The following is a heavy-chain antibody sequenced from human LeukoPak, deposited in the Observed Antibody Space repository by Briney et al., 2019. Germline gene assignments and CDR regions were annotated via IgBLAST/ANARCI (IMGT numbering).Heavy chain of an antibody. CDR3: AKEEITPVDY. J-gene: IGHJ4*02. CDR1: GFTSSSDT. Sequence: PGGCLRLSCAASGFTSSSDTMSWVRQAPGKGLEWVLGISGSGRSAYYANSVKGRFTTSRDNSKSTLYLQMNSLRAEDTAVYYCAKEEITPVDYWGQGTLVTVSS. D-gene: IGHD2-15*01. CDR2: ISGSGRSA. V-gene: IGHV3-23*01.